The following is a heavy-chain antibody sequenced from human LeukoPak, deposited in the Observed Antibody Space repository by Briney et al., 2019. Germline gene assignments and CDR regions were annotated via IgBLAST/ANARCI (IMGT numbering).Heavy chain of an antibody. CDR2: ISGSGGST. J-gene: IGHJ4*02. CDR3: AKVEVITLHYFDY. V-gene: IGHV3-23*01. CDR1: GFTFSSYA. Sequence: PGGSLRLSCAASGFTFSSYAMSWVRQAPGKGLEWVSAISGSGGSTYYADSVKGRFTISRDNSKNTLYLQMNSLRAEDTAAYYCAKVEVITLHYFDYWGQGTLVTVSS. D-gene: IGHD3-22*01.